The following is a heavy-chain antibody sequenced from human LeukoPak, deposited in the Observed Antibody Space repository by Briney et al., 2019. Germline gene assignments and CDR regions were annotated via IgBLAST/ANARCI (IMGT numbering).Heavy chain of an antibody. CDR2: FDPEDGET. D-gene: IGHD1-26*01. J-gene: IGHJ4*02. CDR3: ATGKREYYPYDY. V-gene: IGHV1-24*01. CDR1: GYTLTGYC. Sequence: ASVKVSCKASGYTLTGYCMHWVRQAPGQGLEWMGGFDPEDGETIYAQKFQGRVTMTEDTSTDTAYMELSSLRSEDTAVYYCATGKREYYPYDYWGQGTLVTVSS.